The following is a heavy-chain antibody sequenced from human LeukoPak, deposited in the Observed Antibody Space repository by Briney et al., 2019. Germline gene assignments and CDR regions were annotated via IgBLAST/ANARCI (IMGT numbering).Heavy chain of an antibody. V-gene: IGHV4-34*01. Sequence: SETLSLTCAVYGGSFSGYYWSWLRQPPGKGLEWIGEINHSGSTNYNPSLKSRVTISVDTSNNQFSLRLSSVTAADTAVYYCARLSRIAAAGAYDYHSMDVWGQGTTVTVSS. D-gene: IGHD6-13*01. CDR1: GGSFSGYY. J-gene: IGHJ6*02. CDR2: INHSGST. CDR3: ARLSRIAAAGAYDYHSMDV.